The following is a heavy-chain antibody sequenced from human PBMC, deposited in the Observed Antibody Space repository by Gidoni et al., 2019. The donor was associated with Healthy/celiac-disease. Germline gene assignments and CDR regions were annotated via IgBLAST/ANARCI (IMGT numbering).Heavy chain of an antibody. CDR1: GGTFSSYA. CDR3: ARVGCSSTSCYQNFDY. D-gene: IGHD2-2*01. J-gene: IGHJ4*02. CDR2: IIPIFGTA. Sequence: QVQLVQSGAEVKKPGSSVTFSCKASGGTFSSYAISWVRQAPGQGLEWMGGIIPIFGTATYAQKFQGRVTITADKSTSTAYMELSSLRSEDTAVYYCARVGCSSTSCYQNFDYWGQGTLVTVSS. V-gene: IGHV1-69*06.